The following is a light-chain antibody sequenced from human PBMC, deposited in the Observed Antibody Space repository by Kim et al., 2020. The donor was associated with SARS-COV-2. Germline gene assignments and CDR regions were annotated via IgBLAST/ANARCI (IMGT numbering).Light chain of an antibody. J-gene: IGKJ2*01. CDR1: QSVSSNF. Sequence: ELMLTQSPGTLSLSPGERATLSCRASQSVSSNFLAWYQQKPGQAPRLLIYIASNRATCIPDRFSGSGSGTDFTLTISRLEPEDFAVYYCQQYGSSPFTFGQGTKLEI. V-gene: IGKV3-20*01. CDR2: IAS. CDR3: QQYGSSPFT.